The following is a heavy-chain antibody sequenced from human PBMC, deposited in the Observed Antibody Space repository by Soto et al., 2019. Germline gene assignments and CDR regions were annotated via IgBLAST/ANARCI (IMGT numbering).Heavy chain of an antibody. CDR3: AHNMGYDSSAYYYEVPIL. CDR1: GFSLITGGVS. D-gene: IGHD3-22*01. V-gene: IGHV2-5*02. Sequence: QITLKESGPTLVKPTQTLTLTCIFSGFSLITGGVSVGWLRQPPGTALEWLAVIYWDDDKRYSPSLKSRLTISKDTAKNQVVLTMTNMDPVDTATYYCAHNMGYDSSAYYYEVPILWGQGTLVTVSS. J-gene: IGHJ4*02. CDR2: IYWDDDK.